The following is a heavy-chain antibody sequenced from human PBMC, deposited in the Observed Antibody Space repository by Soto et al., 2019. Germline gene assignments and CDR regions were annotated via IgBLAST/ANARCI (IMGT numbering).Heavy chain of an antibody. CDR1: DFAFGSHT. CDR2: ISSATTYI. V-gene: IGHV3-21*01. J-gene: IGHJ3*01. D-gene: IGHD7-27*01. Sequence: VGSLRLSCAASDFAFGSHTMAWVRQAPGKGLEWVSSISSATTYIHYVDSVRGRFTISRDNAKKTLFLQMNSLTADDTAVYFCACKILTRDNEGPFDLWCQGTLVTVS. CDR3: ACKILTRDNEGPFDL.